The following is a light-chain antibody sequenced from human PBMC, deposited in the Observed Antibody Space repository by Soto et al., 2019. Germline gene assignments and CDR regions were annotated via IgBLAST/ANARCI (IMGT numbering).Light chain of an antibody. V-gene: IGLV2-14*03. CDR1: SSYVGAYNY. Sequence: QSVLTQPASVSGSPGQSITISCTGTSSYVGAYNYVSWYQQHPGRAPELMIFDVSNRPSGVSSRFSGSESGNTASLTISGLQAEDEADHYCSSYAPDSTYVFGAGTKVTVL. CDR3: SSYAPDSTYV. CDR2: DVS. J-gene: IGLJ1*01.